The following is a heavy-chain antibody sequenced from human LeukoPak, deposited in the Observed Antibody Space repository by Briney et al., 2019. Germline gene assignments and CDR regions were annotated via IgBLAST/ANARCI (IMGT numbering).Heavy chain of an antibody. CDR2: IIPIFGTA. V-gene: IGHV1-69*06. CDR3: ARNYGDYIGIMAPFDY. Sequence: SVKVSCKASGGTFSSYAISWVRQAPGQGLEWMGGIIPIFGTANYAQKFQGRVTITADKSTSTAYMELSSLRSEDTAVYYCARNYGDYIGIMAPFDYWGQGTLVTVSS. CDR1: GGTFSSYA. D-gene: IGHD4-17*01. J-gene: IGHJ4*02.